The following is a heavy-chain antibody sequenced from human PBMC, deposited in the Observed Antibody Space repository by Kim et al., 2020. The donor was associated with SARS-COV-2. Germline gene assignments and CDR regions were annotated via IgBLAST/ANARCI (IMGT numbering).Heavy chain of an antibody. D-gene: IGHD6-19*01. CDR1: GGSISSSNW. CDR3: ARVPSSGWYNFDY. V-gene: IGHV4-4*02. J-gene: IGHJ4*02. CDR2: IYHSGST. Sequence: SETLSLTCAVSGGSISSSNWWSWVRQPPGKGLEWIGEIYHSGSTNYNPSLKSRVTISVDKSKNQFSLKLSSVTAAATAVYYCARVPSSGWYNFDYWGQGTLVTVSS.